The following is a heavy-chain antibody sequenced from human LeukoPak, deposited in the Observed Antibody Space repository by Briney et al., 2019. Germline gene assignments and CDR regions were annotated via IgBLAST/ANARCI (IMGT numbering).Heavy chain of an antibody. CDR3: ARGTYSSSRTDDAFDI. D-gene: IGHD6-13*01. V-gene: IGHV3-33*01. J-gene: IGHJ3*02. CDR2: IWYDGSNK. Sequence: GGSLRLSCAASGFTFSSYGMHWVRQAPGKELEWVAVIWYDGSNKYYADSVKGRFTISRDNSKNTLYLQMNSLRAEDTAVYYCARGTYSSSRTDDAFDIWGQGTMVTVSS. CDR1: GFTFSSYG.